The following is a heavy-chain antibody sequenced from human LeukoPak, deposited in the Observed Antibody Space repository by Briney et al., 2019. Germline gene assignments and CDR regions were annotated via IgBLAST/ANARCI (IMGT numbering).Heavy chain of an antibody. CDR2: ISGSGGST. CDR3: AKEARICSSTSCPPETRPHVYYFDY. Sequence: PGGSLRLSCAVSGITLSNYGMSWVRQAPGKGLEWVSAISGSGGSTYYADSVKGRFTISRDNSKNTLYLQMNSLRAEDTAVYYCAKEARICSSTSCPPETRPHVYYFDYWGQGTLVTVSS. D-gene: IGHD2-2*01. J-gene: IGHJ4*02. CDR1: GITLSNYG. V-gene: IGHV3-23*01.